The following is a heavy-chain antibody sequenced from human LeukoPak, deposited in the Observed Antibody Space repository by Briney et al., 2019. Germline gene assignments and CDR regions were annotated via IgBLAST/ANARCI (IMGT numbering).Heavy chain of an antibody. V-gene: IGHV1-69*01. D-gene: IGHD5-12*01. CDR2: IIPIFGTA. J-gene: IGHJ4*02. CDR1: GGTFSSYA. Sequence: ASVKVSFKASGGTFSSYAISWVRQAPGQGLEWMGGIIPIFGTANYAQKFQGRVTITADESTSTAYMELSSLRSEDTAVYYCARGYSGYDYPFDYWGQGTLVTVSS. CDR3: ARGYSGYDYPFDY.